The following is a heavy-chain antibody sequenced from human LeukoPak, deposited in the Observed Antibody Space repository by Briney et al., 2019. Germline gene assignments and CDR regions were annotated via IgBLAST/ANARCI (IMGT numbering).Heavy chain of an antibody. V-gene: IGHV1-2*02. CDR1: GYTFSDYY. J-gene: IGHJ4*02. Sequence: APVKVSCKASGYTFSDYYIHWVRQAPGQGLEWMGWINPNTGTTKIPQKFQGRVTMTRDTSISTAYMELSRLRSDDTAVYYCARAGKGGYSYGYPLWDYWGQGTLVTVSS. D-gene: IGHD5-18*01. CDR2: INPNTGTT. CDR3: ARAGKGGYSYGYPLWDY.